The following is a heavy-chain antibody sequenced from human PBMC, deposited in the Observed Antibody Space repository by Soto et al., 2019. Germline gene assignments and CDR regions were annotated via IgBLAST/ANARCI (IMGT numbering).Heavy chain of an antibody. CDR3: ARHRIAARQPDHSYYYGMDV. Sequence: AESLRHSYPPSGFSVCRNYMCGVRKAAGKGLEWVSVIYSGGSTYHEDSVKGRCPISRDNSKNTLYLQMNSLRAEDTAVYYCARHRIAARQPDHSYYYGMDVWGQGT. D-gene: IGHD6-6*01. CDR1: GFSVCRNY. V-gene: IGHV3-66*04. CDR2: IYSGGST. J-gene: IGHJ6*02.